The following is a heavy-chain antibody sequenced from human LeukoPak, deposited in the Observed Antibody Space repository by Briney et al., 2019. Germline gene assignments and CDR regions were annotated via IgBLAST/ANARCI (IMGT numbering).Heavy chain of an antibody. Sequence: GGSLRLSCAASGFTFSSYWMHWVRQAPGKGLVWVSRINSDGSSISYADSVKGRFTISRDNSENTLYLQMNSLRAEDTAVYYCTLNAYGSNWHPYYFDFWGQGTLVSVSS. V-gene: IGHV3-74*01. J-gene: IGHJ4*02. D-gene: IGHD6-13*01. CDR3: TLNAYGSNWHPYYFDF. CDR1: GFTFSSYW. CDR2: INSDGSSI.